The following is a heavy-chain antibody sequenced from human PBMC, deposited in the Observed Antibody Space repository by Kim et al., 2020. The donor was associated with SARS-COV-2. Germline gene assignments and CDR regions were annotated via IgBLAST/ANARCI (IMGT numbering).Heavy chain of an antibody. CDR3: AKGRDGEYYDSNGDYY. CDR1: GFRFNIYG. V-gene: IGHV3-23*01. CDR2: ISDSGDST. J-gene: IGHJ4*01. D-gene: IGHD3-22*01. Sequence: GGSLRLSCAASGFRFNIYGLSWVRQAPGKGLEWVSSISDSGDSTHYADSVKGRFTVSRDSSKNILYLQMNSLGAEDTAVYYCAKGRDGEYYDSNGDYYWGQRTLVTPSS.